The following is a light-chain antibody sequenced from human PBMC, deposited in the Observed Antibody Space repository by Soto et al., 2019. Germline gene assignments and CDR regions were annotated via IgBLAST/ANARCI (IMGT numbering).Light chain of an antibody. CDR3: SSYTSSYV. CDR2: EVV. CDR1: SSDVGGYNY. J-gene: IGLJ1*01. V-gene: IGLV2-14*01. Sequence: QSALTQPASVSGSPGQSVTVSCTGSSSDVGGYNYVSWYQQHPGKAPKLMIYEVVNRPSGVSNRFSGSKSGNTASLTISGLQAEDEADYYCSSYTSSYVFGTGTKVTV.